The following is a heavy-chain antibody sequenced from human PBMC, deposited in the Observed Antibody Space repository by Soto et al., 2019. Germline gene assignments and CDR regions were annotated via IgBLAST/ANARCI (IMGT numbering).Heavy chain of an antibody. J-gene: IGHJ4*02. D-gene: IGHD5-12*01. CDR3: ARGGRWLFAY. V-gene: IGHV4-4*02. CDR1: GGSISTDNW. CDR2: IYHSGST. Sequence: QVQLQESGPGLVKPSGTLSLTCAVSGGSISTDNWWSWVRQPPGKGLEWVGGIYHSGSTNYNPSLKSRLTISIDKSKDQFSLDVRSVTAADTAVYYCARGGRWLFAYWGQGTLVTVSS.